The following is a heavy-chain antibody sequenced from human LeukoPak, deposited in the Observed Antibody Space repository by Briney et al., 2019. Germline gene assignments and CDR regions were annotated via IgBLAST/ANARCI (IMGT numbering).Heavy chain of an antibody. Sequence: SQTLSLTCTVSGGSISSGGYYWSWIRQHPGKGLEWIGYIYYSGCTYYNPSLKSRVTISVDTSKNQFSLKLSSVTAADTAVYYCARDWKIGGFDYWGQGTLVTVSS. J-gene: IGHJ4*02. CDR3: ARDWKIGGFDY. CDR2: IYYSGCT. CDR1: GGSISSGGYY. D-gene: IGHD2-15*01. V-gene: IGHV4-31*03.